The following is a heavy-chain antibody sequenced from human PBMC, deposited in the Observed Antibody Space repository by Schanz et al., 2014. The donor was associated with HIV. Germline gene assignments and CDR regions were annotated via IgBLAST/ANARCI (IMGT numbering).Heavy chain of an antibody. D-gene: IGHD1-1*01. CDR3: ARDGYNSMSRKDYYFDL. V-gene: IGHV3-21*06. J-gene: IGHJ4*02. CDR2: ISGRSNQI. CDR1: GFTLNGYS. Sequence: EVQLVESGGRLVKPGESLTLSCITSGFTLNGYSMNWIRQAPGKGLEWVSSISGRSNQIYYAHSMRDRFIVSRDNAQNSVFLQLNSLRAEDTAVYFCARDGYNSMSRKDYYFDLGGRGTLVTVSS.